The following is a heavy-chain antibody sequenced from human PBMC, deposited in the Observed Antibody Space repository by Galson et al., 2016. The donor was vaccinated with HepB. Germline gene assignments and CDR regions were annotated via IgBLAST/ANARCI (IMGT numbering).Heavy chain of an antibody. Sequence: SVKVSCKASGYTFTSYGIGWVRQAPGQGLEWMGWISAYNAYRDYPQKLQGRVTMTTDTSTSTAYMELSSLRSDDTAVYYCARSGYGNWFGSWGQGTLVTVSS. CDR2: ISAYNAYR. CDR1: GYTFTSYG. V-gene: IGHV1-18*04. CDR3: ARSGYGNWFGS. J-gene: IGHJ5*01. D-gene: IGHD5-18*01.